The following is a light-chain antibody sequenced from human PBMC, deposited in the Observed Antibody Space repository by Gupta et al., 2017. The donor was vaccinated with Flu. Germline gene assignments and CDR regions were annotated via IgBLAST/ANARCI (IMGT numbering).Light chain of an antibody. CDR1: NIGAES. J-gene: IGLJ3*02. Sequence: GGHNIGAESVHWYQQKPGQAPVLVVYDDRVRHSRSPERFSGSNSGNTATLTIDRVEAGDEADYHCQVWISTTDHWVFGGGTKLTVL. V-gene: IGLV3-21*02. CDR3: QVWISTTDHWV. CDR2: DDR.